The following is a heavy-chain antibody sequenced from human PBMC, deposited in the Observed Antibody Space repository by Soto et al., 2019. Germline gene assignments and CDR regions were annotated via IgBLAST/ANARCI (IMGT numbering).Heavy chain of an antibody. CDR1: GGSISSGGYY. J-gene: IGHJ5*02. D-gene: IGHD3-3*01. CDR2: IYYSGST. Sequence: KSSETLSLTCTVSGGSISSGGYYWSWIRQHPGKGLEWIGYIYYSGSTYYNPSLKSRVTISVDTSKNQFSLKLSSVTAADTAVYYCARVNVLRFLEWLPQNNWFDPWGQGTLVTVSS. V-gene: IGHV4-31*03. CDR3: ARVNVLRFLEWLPQNNWFDP.